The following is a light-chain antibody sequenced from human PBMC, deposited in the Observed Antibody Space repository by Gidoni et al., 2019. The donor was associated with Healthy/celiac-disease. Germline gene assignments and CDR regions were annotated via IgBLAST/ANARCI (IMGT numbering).Light chain of an antibody. J-gene: IGKJ4*01. CDR1: QSGSSSY. Sequence: EILFTPSPGTLSLSPGERAPLSCRASQSGSSSYLAWYQQKPGQAPTLLIYGASSRATGLPDRFSGSGSGTDFTLTSSRLEPEDVAVYYCQQYGSSATFGGGTKVEIK. V-gene: IGKV3-20*01. CDR3: QQYGSSAT. CDR2: GAS.